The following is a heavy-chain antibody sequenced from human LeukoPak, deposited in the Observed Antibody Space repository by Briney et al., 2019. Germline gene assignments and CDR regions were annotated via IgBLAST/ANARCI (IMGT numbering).Heavy chain of an antibody. CDR2: INPNSGGT. CDR1: GYTFTGYY. J-gene: IGHJ4*02. V-gene: IGHV1-2*02. D-gene: IGHD5-12*01. CDR3: ARGPETEIDSGILGY. Sequence: GASVKVSCKASGYTFTGYYMHWVRKAHGHGLEWMGWINPNSGGTNYAQNFQGRVAMTRDTSISTAYMELTSLRPDDTAVYYCARGPETEIDSGILGYWGQGTLVTVSS.